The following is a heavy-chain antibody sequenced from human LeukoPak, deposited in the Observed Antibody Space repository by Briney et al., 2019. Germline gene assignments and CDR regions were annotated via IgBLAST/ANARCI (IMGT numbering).Heavy chain of an antibody. CDR2: INHSGST. CDR3: ARGQDIVVVPAAIRYNWFDP. Sequence: SETLSLTCAVYGGSFSGYYWSWIRQPPGKGLEWIGEINHSGSTNYNPSLKSRVTISVDTSKNQFSLKLCSVTAADTAVYYCARGQDIVVVPAAIRYNWFDPWGQGTLVTVSS. D-gene: IGHD2-2*01. J-gene: IGHJ5*02. CDR1: GGSFSGYY. V-gene: IGHV4-34*01.